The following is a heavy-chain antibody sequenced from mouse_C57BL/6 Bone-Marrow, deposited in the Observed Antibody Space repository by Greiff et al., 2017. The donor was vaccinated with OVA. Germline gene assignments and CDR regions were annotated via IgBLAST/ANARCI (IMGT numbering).Heavy chain of an antibody. J-gene: IGHJ3*01. V-gene: IGHV1-81*01. CDR1: GYTFTSYG. D-gene: IGHD2-3*01. CDR3: ARDDGYPSWFAY. Sequence: QVQLQQSGAELARPGASVKLSCKASGYTFTSYGISWVKQRTGQGLEWIGEIYPRSGNTYYNEKFKGKATLTADESSSTAYMELRSLTSEDSAVYFCARDDGYPSWFAYWGQGTLVTVSA. CDR2: IYPRSGNT.